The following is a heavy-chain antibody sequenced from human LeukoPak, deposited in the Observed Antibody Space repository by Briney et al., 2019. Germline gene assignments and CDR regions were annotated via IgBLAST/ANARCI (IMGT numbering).Heavy chain of an antibody. CDR1: GGSISSSSYY. Sequence: PSETLSLTCTVSGGSISSSSYYWGWIRQPPGKGLEWIGSIYYSGSTYYNPSLKSRVTISVDTSKNQFSLKLSSVTAADTAVYYCALITGTRLDFDYWGQRTLVTVSS. D-gene: IGHD1-7*01. CDR2: IYYSGST. V-gene: IGHV4-39*01. J-gene: IGHJ4*02. CDR3: ALITGTRLDFDY.